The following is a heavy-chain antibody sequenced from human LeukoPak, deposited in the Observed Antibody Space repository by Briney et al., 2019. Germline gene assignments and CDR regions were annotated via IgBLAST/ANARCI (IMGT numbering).Heavy chain of an antibody. V-gene: IGHV3-30*03. CDR1: GFTFSSYG. J-gene: IGHJ4*02. CDR2: ISYDGSNK. Sequence: GGSLRLSCAAPGFTFSSYGMHWVRQAPGKGLEWVAVISYDGSNKYYADSVKGRFTISRDNSKNTLYLQMNSLRAEDTAVYYCASGGSSGCFDYWGQGTLVTVSS. D-gene: IGHD6-19*01. CDR3: ASGGSSGCFDY.